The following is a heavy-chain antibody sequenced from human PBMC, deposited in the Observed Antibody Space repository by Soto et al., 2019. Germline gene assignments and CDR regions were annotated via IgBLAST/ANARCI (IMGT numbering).Heavy chain of an antibody. V-gene: IGHV3-23*01. CDR1: GFTFKKHA. Sequence: EVELLQSGGGVVQPGGSLRLSCVASGFTFKKHALAWFRRSPGTGLEGWSASSGSGPSTYEPDSVKGRVTISRYNSNNTMYLQINSMRAEDTAIYYCARTAGVLKVSTGFDHWGQGTQVT. J-gene: IGHJ4*02. CDR2: SSGSGPST. D-gene: IGHD2-8*02. CDR3: ARTAGVLKVSTGFDH.